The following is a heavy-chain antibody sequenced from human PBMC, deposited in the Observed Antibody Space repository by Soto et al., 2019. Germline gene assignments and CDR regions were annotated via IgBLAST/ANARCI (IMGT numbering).Heavy chain of an antibody. Sequence: PGESLKISCKGSGYSFTSYWIGWVRQMPGKGLEWMGIIYPGDSDTRYSPSFQGQVTISADKSISTAYLQWSSLKASDTAMYYCARLCSSTSCPNDAFDIWGQGTMVTVSS. V-gene: IGHV5-51*01. J-gene: IGHJ3*02. CDR3: ARLCSSTSCPNDAFDI. D-gene: IGHD2-2*01. CDR2: IYPGDSDT. CDR1: GYSFTSYW.